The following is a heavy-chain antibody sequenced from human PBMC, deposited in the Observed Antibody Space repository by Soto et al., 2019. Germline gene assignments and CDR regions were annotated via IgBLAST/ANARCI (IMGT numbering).Heavy chain of an antibody. J-gene: IGHJ4*02. CDR3: TIAVDY. Sequence: GSLRLSCAASGFTLSNTWMTWVRQAPGKGLEWVGRIMSKTDGETTEYAAPVNGRFTISRDDSENTLFLQMNSLTSEDSAVYYCTIAVDYWGQGALVTVSS. V-gene: IGHV3-15*01. CDR1: GFTLSNTW. CDR2: IMSKTDGETT.